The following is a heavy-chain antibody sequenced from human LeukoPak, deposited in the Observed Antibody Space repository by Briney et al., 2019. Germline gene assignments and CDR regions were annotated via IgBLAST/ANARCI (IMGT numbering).Heavy chain of an antibody. D-gene: IGHD4-11*01. Sequence: ASVKVSCKASGYTFTNYGVSWVRQAPGQGLEWMGWISAYNGYTNYAQKFQFRVTMTTDTSTSTAYMELRSLTSDDTAVYYCARDKAVTTELTQYFQHWGQGTLVTVSS. CDR1: GYTFTNYG. CDR3: ARDKAVTTELTQYFQH. CDR2: ISAYNGYT. J-gene: IGHJ1*01. V-gene: IGHV1-18*01.